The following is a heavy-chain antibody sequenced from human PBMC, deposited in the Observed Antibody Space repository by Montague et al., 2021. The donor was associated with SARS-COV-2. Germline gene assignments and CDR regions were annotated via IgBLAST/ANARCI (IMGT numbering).Heavy chain of an antibody. CDR1: GGSISSGGYY. CDR2: IYCSGST. D-gene: IGHD3-3*01. J-gene: IGHJ4*02. Sequence: TLSLTCTVSGGSISSGGYYWSWIRQHPGKGLEWIGYIYCSGSTYYNPSLKSRVTISVDTSKNQFSLKLSSVTAADTAVYYCARASSITIFGVVNQFDYWGQGTLVTVSS. V-gene: IGHV4-31*03. CDR3: ARASSITIFGVVNQFDY.